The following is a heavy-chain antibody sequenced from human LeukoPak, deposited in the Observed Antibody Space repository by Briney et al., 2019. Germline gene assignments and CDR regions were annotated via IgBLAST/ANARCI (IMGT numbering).Heavy chain of an antibody. D-gene: IGHD3-10*01. Sequence: PGGSLRLSCAASGFTFSSYAMSWVRQAPGKGLEWVSVIYSGGNTYYADSVKGRFTISRDNSKNTLFLQMHSLRADDTAVYYCAKDIYGAGSYYLTFDSWGQGTLVTVSS. CDR2: IYSGGNT. V-gene: IGHV3-23*03. CDR3: AKDIYGAGSYYLTFDS. J-gene: IGHJ4*02. CDR1: GFTFSSYA.